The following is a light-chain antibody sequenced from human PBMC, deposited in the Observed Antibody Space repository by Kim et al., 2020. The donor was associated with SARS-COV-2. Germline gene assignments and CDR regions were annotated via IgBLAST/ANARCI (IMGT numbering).Light chain of an antibody. CDR1: QSVNSQF. CDR2: GSS. Sequence: DTVLTQSPGTLSLSPGERATLSCRASQSVNSQFIAWFQQKPGQPPRLLLYGSSKRPTGIPDRFRGSGSVTDFTLTIDRVEPEDFAVYYCQQSGTSPRTFGQGTKVDIK. CDR3: QQSGTSPRT. V-gene: IGKV3-20*01. J-gene: IGKJ1*01.